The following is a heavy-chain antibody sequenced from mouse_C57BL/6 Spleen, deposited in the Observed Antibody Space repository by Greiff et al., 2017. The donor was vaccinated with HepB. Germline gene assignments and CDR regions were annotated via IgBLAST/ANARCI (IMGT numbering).Heavy chain of an antibody. J-gene: IGHJ1*03. CDR3: ARGYYGSTMYFDF. Sequence: EVQLQQSGPELVKPGASVKISCKASGYSFTDYNMNWVKQSNGQSLEWIGVINPNYGTTSYNQKFKGKATLTVDQSSSTAYMQLNSLTSEDSAVYDCARGYYGSTMYFDFWGTGTTVTVSS. D-gene: IGHD1-1*01. CDR2: INPNYGTT. CDR1: GYSFTDYN. V-gene: IGHV1-39*01.